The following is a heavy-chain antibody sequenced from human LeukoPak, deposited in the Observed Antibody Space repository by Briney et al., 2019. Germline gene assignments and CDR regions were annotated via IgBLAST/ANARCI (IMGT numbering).Heavy chain of an antibody. CDR2: IYYSGST. CDR1: GGSISSSSYY. CDR3: AREFYGDYFDY. J-gene: IGHJ4*02. V-gene: IGHV4-39*07. Sequence: SETLSLTCTVSGGSISSSSYYWGWIRQPPGKGLEWIGSIYYSGSTYYNPSLKSRVTISVDTSKNQFSLKLSSVTAADTAVYYCAREFYGDYFDYWGQGTLVTVSS. D-gene: IGHD4-17*01.